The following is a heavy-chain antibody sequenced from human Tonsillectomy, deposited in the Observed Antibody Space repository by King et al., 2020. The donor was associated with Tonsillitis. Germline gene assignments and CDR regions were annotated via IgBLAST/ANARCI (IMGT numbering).Heavy chain of an antibody. CDR1: GFTFNHDG. Sequence: QLAQSGGGVVQPGRSLRLSCVASGFTFNHDGMHWVRQAPGKGLECVATISHDGSNKYYADSVKGRFTISRDNSKNTLYLQMSGLRVEDTAVYYCANLPVDSFDVWGQGTTVTVCS. CDR3: ANLPVDSFDV. CDR2: ISHDGSNK. J-gene: IGHJ3*01. V-gene: IGHV3-33*05.